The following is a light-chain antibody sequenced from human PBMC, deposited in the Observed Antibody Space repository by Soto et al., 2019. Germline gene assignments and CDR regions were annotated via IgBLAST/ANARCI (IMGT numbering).Light chain of an antibody. CDR1: SSDVGAYYS. Sequence: QSALTQPASESVSPGQSITISCTGTSSDVGAYYSVSWYQHHPGKAPKLIIYGVTNRPSGVSNRFSGSKSGNTASLTISGLQAEDEADYHCSSYTSGSSHYVFGTGTKVTVL. CDR2: GVT. V-gene: IGLV2-14*01. CDR3: SSYTSGSSHYV. J-gene: IGLJ1*01.